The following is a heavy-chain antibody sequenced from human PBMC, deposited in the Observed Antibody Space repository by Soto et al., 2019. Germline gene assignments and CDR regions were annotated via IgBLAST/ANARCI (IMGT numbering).Heavy chain of an antibody. Sequence: QVQLVQSGAEVKKPGSSVKVSCKASGGTFSSYAISWVRQAPGQGLEWMGGIIPILGTANYAQKFQGRVTITADESTSTAYMELSSLRAEDTAVYYCARECSGGSCYPSYYYYYGMDVWGQGTTVTVSS. CDR3: ARECSGGSCYPSYYYYYGMDV. CDR2: IIPILGTA. J-gene: IGHJ6*02. V-gene: IGHV1-69*01. CDR1: GGTFSSYA. D-gene: IGHD2-15*01.